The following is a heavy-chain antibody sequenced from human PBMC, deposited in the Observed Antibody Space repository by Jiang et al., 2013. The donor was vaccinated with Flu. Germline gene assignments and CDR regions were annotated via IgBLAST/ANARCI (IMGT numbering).Heavy chain of an antibody. V-gene: IGHV1-58*02. CDR3: AAAPYYDFWSGYSSYGMDV. D-gene: IGHD3-3*01. CDR1: GFTFTSSA. Sequence: SVKVSCKASGFTFTSSAMQWVRQARGQRLEWIGWIVVGSGNTNYAQKFQERVTITRDMSTSTAYMELSSLRSEDTAVYYCAAAPYYDFWSGYSSYGMDVWGQGTTVTVSS. CDR2: IVVGSGNT. J-gene: IGHJ6*02.